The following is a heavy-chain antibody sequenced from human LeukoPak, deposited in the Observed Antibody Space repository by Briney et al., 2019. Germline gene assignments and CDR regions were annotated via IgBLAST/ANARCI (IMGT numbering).Heavy chain of an antibody. CDR1: AFTFSNYT. J-gene: IGHJ4*02. V-gene: IGHV3-30-3*01. CDR2: ISYDGSNK. CDR3: ARIPRTWLRFPYFDY. Sequence: GGSLRLSCAASAFTFSNYTMHGVRQAPGKGLEWVAVISYDGSNKYYADSVKSRFTISRDNSKNTLYLQMNSLRGEDTAVYYCARIPRTWLRFPYFDYWGQGTLVTVSS. D-gene: IGHD5-12*01.